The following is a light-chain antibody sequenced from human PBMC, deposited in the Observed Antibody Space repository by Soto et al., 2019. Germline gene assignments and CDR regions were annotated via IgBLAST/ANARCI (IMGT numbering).Light chain of an antibody. CDR3: CSYAGGSAFVV. Sequence: QSVLTQPASVSGSPGQSIAISCTGASSDVGNYNLVSWYQQHPVKDPKLIIYEVTKRPSGVSNRFSGSKSGNTASLTISGRQAEDEADYFCCSYAGGSAFVVFGGGTPVTVL. J-gene: IGLJ2*01. CDR2: EVT. V-gene: IGLV2-23*02. CDR1: SSDVGNYNL.